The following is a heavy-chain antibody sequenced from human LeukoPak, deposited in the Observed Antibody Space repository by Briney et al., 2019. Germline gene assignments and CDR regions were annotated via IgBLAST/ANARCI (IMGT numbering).Heavy chain of an antibody. Sequence: GGSLRLSCAASGFTFSDYYMSWIRQAPGKGLEWVSYISSSGSTIYYADSVKGRFTISRDNAKNSLYLQMNSLRAEDVAVYYYARSTGSYYDSSGVAAHWGQGTLVTVSS. CDR3: ARSTGSYYDSSGVAAH. CDR2: ISSSGSTI. V-gene: IGHV3-11*04. CDR1: GFTFSDYY. J-gene: IGHJ4*02. D-gene: IGHD3-22*01.